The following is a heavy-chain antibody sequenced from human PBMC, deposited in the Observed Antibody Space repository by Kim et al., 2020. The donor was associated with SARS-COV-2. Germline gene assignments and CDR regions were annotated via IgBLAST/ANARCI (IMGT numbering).Heavy chain of an antibody. D-gene: IGHD5-18*01. V-gene: IGHV7-4-1*02. CDR3: ARVESGYGFDY. J-gene: IGHJ4*02. Sequence: NATYAPGFTGRFVFSLDTSVSTAYLQISSLKAEDTAVYYCARVESGYGFDYWGQGTLVTVSS.